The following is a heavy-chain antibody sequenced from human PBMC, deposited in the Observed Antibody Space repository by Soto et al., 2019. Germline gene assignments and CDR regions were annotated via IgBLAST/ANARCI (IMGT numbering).Heavy chain of an antibody. D-gene: IGHD1-1*01. CDR1: GFKFEDYT. V-gene: IGHV3-43*01. J-gene: IGHJ4*02. Sequence: EVQLVESGGAVVQPGGSLRLSCVASGFKFEDYTMHWVRQAPGKGLEWVSLFRDNRIYYADSVKGRFTISRDNSRNSLYLQMTGLRTEDTALYFCAKEGGTIYFDYWGLGTLVTVSS. CDR3: AKEGGTIYFDY. CDR2: FRDNRI.